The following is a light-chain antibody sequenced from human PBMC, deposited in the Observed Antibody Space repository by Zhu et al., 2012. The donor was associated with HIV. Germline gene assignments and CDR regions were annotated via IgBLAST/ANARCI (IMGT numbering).Light chain of an antibody. J-gene: IGKJ1*01. CDR1: QSVSSSH. CDR3: QQYDSSPWT. Sequence: IVLMQSPGTLSVSPGERATLSCRASQSVSSSHLAWYQQKPGQGPRLLIYGGSSRATDIPDRFSGSGSGTDFTLTISRLEPEDFALYHCQQYDSSPWTFGQGTKVEIK. V-gene: IGKV3-20*01. CDR2: GGS.